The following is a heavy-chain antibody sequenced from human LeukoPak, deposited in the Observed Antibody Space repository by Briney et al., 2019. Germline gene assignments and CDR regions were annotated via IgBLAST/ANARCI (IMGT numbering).Heavy chain of an antibody. Sequence: GESLKISCKASGYSFTSNWIAWVRQTPGKGLEWMGIIYPGDSDTRYRPSFQGQVTISADKSISTAWLQWSSLKASDTAMYYCTRVGGTVVVPAAIDYWGQGTLVTVSS. V-gene: IGHV5-51*01. D-gene: IGHD2-2*01. CDR1: GYSFTSNW. CDR2: IYPGDSDT. CDR3: TRVGGTVVVPAAIDY. J-gene: IGHJ4*02.